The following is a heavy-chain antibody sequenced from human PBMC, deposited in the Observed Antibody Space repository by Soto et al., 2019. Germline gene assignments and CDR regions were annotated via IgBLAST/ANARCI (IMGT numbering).Heavy chain of an antibody. CDR3: TRGRYCSSTSCESHVVIADV. CDR1: GFTFGDYA. Sequence: GGSLRLSCTASGFTFGDYAMSWFRQAPGKGLEWVGFIRSKAYGGTTEYAASVKGRFTISRDDSKSIAYLQMNSLKTEDTAVYYCTRGRYCSSTSCESHVVIADVWGQGTTVTVS. J-gene: IGHJ6*02. V-gene: IGHV3-49*03. D-gene: IGHD2-2*01. CDR2: IRSKAYGGTT.